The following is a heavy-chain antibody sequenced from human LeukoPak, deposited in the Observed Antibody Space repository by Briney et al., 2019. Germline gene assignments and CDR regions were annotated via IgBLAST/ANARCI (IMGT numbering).Heavy chain of an antibody. V-gene: IGHV3-48*04. J-gene: IGHJ4*02. Sequence: GRSLRLSCSASGFTFSSYGMSWVRQAPGKGLEWVSYISSSGSTIYYADSVKGRFTISRDNAKNTLYLQMNNLRAEDTAIYYCATDSYVSGSYYRLFYWGQGTLVTVSS. D-gene: IGHD3-10*01. CDR2: ISSSGSTI. CDR3: ATDSYVSGSYYRLFY. CDR1: GFTFSSYG.